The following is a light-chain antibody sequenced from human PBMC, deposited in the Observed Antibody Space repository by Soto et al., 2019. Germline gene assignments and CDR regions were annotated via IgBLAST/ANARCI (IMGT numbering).Light chain of an antibody. V-gene: IGLV2-23*02. CDR1: NGDVGSYDL. J-gene: IGLJ1*01. CDR2: EVN. CDR3: CSYAGSIYV. Sequence: QSALTQPASVSGSPGQSITISCTGTNGDVGSYDLVSWYQRYPGEAPKLIIYEVNKRPSGISNRFSGSKSGNTASLTISGLQAEDEADYYCCSYAGSIYVFGTGTKVTVL.